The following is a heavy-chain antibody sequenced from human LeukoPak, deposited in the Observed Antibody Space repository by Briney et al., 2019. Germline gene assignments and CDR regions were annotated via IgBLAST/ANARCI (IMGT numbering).Heavy chain of an antibody. Sequence: SETLSLTCTVSGGSISSYYWSWIRQPPGKGLEWIGYIYYSGSTNYNPSLKSRVTISVDTSNNQFSLKLSSVTAADTAVYYCARDSRDFWSGYYRFDPWGQGTLVTVSS. V-gene: IGHV4-59*01. CDR1: GGSISSYY. J-gene: IGHJ5*02. CDR3: ARDSRDFWSGYYRFDP. D-gene: IGHD3-3*01. CDR2: IYYSGST.